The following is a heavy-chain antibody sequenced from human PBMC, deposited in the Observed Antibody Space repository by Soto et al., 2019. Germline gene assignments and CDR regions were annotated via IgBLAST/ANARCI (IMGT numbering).Heavy chain of an antibody. D-gene: IGHD2-15*01. Sequence: SETLCLTCTVSGGSSSSGGDYWSWIRQPPGKGLEWIGYIYYSGSTYYNPSLKSRVTISVDTSKNQFSLKLSSVTAADTAVYYCARGTLHCSGGSCYSLTDAFDIWGQGTMVTVSS. J-gene: IGHJ3*02. V-gene: IGHV4-30-4*01. CDR3: ARGTLHCSGGSCYSLTDAFDI. CDR2: IYYSGST. CDR1: GGSSSSGGDY.